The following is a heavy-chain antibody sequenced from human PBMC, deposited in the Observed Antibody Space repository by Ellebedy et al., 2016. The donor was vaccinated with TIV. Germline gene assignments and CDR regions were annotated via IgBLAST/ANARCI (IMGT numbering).Heavy chain of an antibody. CDR1: GGTFSGYA. J-gene: IGHJ6*02. Sequence: SVKVSXXASGGTFSGYAITWVRQAPGQGLEWMGGIIPIFGTTNYAQKFQGRITITADKFTSIGYMELSSLRSDDTAVYYCARDRRPINVVVSDGMYHYAMDVWGQGATVTVSS. D-gene: IGHD2-15*01. CDR2: IIPIFGTT. CDR3: ARDRRPINVVVSDGMYHYAMDV. V-gene: IGHV1-69*06.